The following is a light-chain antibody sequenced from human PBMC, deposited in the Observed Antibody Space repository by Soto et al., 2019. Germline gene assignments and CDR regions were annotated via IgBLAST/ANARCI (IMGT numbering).Light chain of an antibody. CDR3: QQYIHLIT. CDR2: DAS. J-gene: IGKJ5*01. Sequence: EIKVNIYASSLSASVSDRVTITCQASQDISNYLNWYQQKLGKAPKLLIYDASNLETGVPSRFSGSGSGTDFTFTISSLQPEDIATYYCQQYIHLITFGQVTLLEIK. V-gene: IGKV1-33*01. CDR1: QDISNY.